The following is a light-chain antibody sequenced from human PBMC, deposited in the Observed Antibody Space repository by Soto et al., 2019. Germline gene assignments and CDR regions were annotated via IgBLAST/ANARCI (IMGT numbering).Light chain of an antibody. J-gene: IGLJ1*01. CDR3: CSFVGTDSSFV. CDR1: SSDVGSDNL. V-gene: IGLV2-23*01. CDR2: EGS. Sequence: QSVLTQPASVSGSPGQSITISCTGTSSDVGSDNLVSWYQQHPGKAPKLMIYEGSKGPSGVSNRFSGSKSGNTASLTISGLQAEDEADYYCCSFVGTDSSFVFGSGTKLTVL.